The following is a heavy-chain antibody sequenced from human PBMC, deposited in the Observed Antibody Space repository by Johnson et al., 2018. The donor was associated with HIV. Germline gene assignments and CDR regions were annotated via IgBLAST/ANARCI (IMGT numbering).Heavy chain of an antibody. CDR3: TTGISWFGAITFDI. D-gene: IGHD3-10*01. CDR1: GFIFSNAG. CDR2: IKSKTDGGTT. V-gene: IGHV3-15*01. Sequence: VQLVESGGGLVKPGVSLRLSCVASGFIFSNAGMSWVRQAPGKGLEWVGRIKSKTDGGTTDSAAPVQGRFTISRDDSKNTLYLQMNSLKTEDTAVYYCTTGISWFGAITFDIWGQGTMVTVSS. J-gene: IGHJ3*02.